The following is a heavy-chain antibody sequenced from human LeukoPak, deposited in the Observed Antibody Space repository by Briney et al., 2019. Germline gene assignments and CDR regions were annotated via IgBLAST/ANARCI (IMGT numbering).Heavy chain of an antibody. CDR3: ARVGTAEGTLEDY. CDR1: GFTFSSYW. V-gene: IGHV3-7*01. J-gene: IGHJ4*02. D-gene: IGHD6-13*01. Sequence: PGGSLRLSCAASGFTFSSYWMSWVRQAPGKGLGWVANIKHDGSEKYYVDSVKGRFTISRDNAKNSLYLQMNSLRGEDTAVYYCARVGTAEGTLEDYWGQGTLVTVSS. CDR2: IKHDGSEK.